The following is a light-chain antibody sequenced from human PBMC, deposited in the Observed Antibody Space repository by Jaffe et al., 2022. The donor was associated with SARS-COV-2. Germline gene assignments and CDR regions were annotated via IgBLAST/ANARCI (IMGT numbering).Light chain of an antibody. Sequence: EIVLTQSPGTLSLSAGERATLSCRASQSIANNYLAWYQLTPGQAPSLLIYGAFSRATGIPDRFSGSGSGTDFTLTINRLEPEDFAVYYCQQYGSPLITFGQGTRLEIK. CDR2: GAF. J-gene: IGKJ5*01. CDR1: QSIANNY. CDR3: QQYGSPLIT. V-gene: IGKV3-20*01.